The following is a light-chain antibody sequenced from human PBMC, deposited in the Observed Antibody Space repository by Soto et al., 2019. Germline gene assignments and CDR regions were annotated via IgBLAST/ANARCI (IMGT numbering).Light chain of an antibody. Sequence: QSVLTQPRSVSGSPGQSVTISCTGTSSDVGGYNYVSWYQQHPGKAPKLMIYDVSKRPSGVPDRFSGSKSGNTASLTTSGLQAEDEADYYCCSYVGSYTWVFGTGTKVTVL. J-gene: IGLJ1*01. V-gene: IGLV2-11*01. CDR3: CSYVGSYTWV. CDR1: SSDVGGYNY. CDR2: DVS.